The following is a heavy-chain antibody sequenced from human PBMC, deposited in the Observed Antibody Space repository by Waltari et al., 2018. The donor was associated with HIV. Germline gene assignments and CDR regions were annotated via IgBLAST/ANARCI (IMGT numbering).Heavy chain of an antibody. CDR3: AKASVVIPTPFDY. CDR2: IRGSGGST. J-gene: IGHJ4*02. V-gene: IGHV3-23*04. D-gene: IGHD3-22*01. Sequence: EVQLVESGGGLVQPGGSLRLSCAASGFTFGNKAMSWVRQAPGKGLEWVSLIRGSGGSTDYADSVRGRFTISRDNSKNTLFLQMNSLRVEDTAIFYCAKASVVIPTPFDYWGRGTLVTVSS. CDR1: GFTFGNKA.